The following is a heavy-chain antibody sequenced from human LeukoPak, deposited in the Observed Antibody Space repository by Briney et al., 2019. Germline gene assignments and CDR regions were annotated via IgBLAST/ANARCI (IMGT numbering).Heavy chain of an antibody. Sequence: SETLSLTCAVYGGSFSGYYWSWIRQPPGKGLEWIGEINHSGSTNYNPSLKSRVTISVDTSKNQFSLKLSSATAADTAVYYCATHYYDSSGYYYSEYFQHWGQGTLVTVSS. CDR3: ATHYYDSSGYYYSEYFQH. CDR1: GGSFSGYY. CDR2: INHSGST. V-gene: IGHV4-34*01. J-gene: IGHJ1*01. D-gene: IGHD3-22*01.